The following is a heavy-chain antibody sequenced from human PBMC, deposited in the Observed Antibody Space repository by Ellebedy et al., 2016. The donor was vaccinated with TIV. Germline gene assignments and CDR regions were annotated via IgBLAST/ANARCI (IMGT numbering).Heavy chain of an antibody. CDR1: GFTFSSYA. V-gene: IGHV3-30*04. CDR2: ISYDGSDK. CDR3: ARDRGYSGSYYHFAY. J-gene: IGHJ4*02. Sequence: GGSLRLSCAASGFTFSSYAMHWVRQAPGKGLEWVAVISYDGSDKYYADSVKGRFTISRGNSKNTLYLQMHSLRVEDTAVYYCARDRGYSGSYYHFAYWGQGTLVTVSS. D-gene: IGHD1-26*01.